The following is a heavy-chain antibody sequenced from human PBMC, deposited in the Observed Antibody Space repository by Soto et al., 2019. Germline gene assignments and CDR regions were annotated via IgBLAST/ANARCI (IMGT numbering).Heavy chain of an antibody. Sequence: SETLSLTCTVSGGSISSGGYYWSWIRQHPGKGLEWIGYIYYSGSTYYNPSLKSRVTISVDTSKNQFSLKLSSVTAADTAVYYCARGSTDDYIWGSYRYTPPLDPWGQGTLVTVSS. D-gene: IGHD3-16*02. CDR1: GGSISSGGYY. V-gene: IGHV4-31*03. CDR3: ARGSTDDYIWGSYRYTPPLDP. J-gene: IGHJ5*02. CDR2: IYYSGST.